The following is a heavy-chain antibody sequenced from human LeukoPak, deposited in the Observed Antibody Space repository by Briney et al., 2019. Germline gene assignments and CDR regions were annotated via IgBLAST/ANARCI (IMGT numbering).Heavy chain of an antibody. D-gene: IGHD6-13*01. CDR1: GFTFSSYG. CDR3: ARERRGAAAVIDWFDP. V-gene: IGHV3-33*01. Sequence: PGGSLRLSCAASGFTFSSYGMHWVRQAPGKGLEWVAVIWYDGSNKYYADSVKGRFTISRDNSKNTLYLQMNSLRAEDTAVYYCARERRGAAAVIDWFDPWGQGTLVTVSS. J-gene: IGHJ5*02. CDR2: IWYDGSNK.